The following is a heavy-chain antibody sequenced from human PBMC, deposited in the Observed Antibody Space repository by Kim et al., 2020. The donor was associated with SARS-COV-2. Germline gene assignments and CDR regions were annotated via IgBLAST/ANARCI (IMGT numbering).Heavy chain of an antibody. J-gene: IGHJ4*02. CDR3: ARDLYDFLTGHRFHY. CDR1: GGSISSYY. D-gene: IGHD3-9*01. CDR2: ISYSGST. Sequence: SETLSLTCTVSGGSISSYYWSWIRQPPGKGLEWIGYISYSGSTTYNPSLKSRVTISLHTSRNQFSMHLNSVTAADTAVYYCARDLYDFLTGHRFHYWGQGALVTVSS. V-gene: IGHV4-59*01.